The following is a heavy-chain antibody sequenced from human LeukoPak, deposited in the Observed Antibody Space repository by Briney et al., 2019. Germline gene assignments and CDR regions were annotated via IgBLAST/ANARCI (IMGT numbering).Heavy chain of an antibody. CDR2: IYYSGST. V-gene: IGHV4-31*03. J-gene: IGHJ4*02. CDR1: GGSISSGGYY. CDR3: AKPYGLPYYFDY. D-gene: IGHD3-10*01. Sequence: PSETLSLTCTVSGGSISSGGYYWSWIRQHPGKGLEWIGYIYYSGSTYYNPSLKSRVTISVDTSKNQFSLKLSSVTAADTAVYYCAKPYGLPYYFDYWGQGTLVTVSS.